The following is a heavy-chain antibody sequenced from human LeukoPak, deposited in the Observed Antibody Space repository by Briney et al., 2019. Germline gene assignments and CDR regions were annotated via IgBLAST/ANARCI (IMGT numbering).Heavy chain of an antibody. CDR3: ARGGPGEFDY. Sequence: SETLSLTCAVYGGSFSGYHWSWIRQPPGKGLEWIGEINHSGSTNYNPSLKSRVTISVDTSKNQFSLKLSSVTAADTAVYYCARGGPGEFDYWGQGTLVTVSS. D-gene: IGHD2-2*01. V-gene: IGHV4-34*01. CDR2: INHSGST. J-gene: IGHJ4*02. CDR1: GGSFSGYH.